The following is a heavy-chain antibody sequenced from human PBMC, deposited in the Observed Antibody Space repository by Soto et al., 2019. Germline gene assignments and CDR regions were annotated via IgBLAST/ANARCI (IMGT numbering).Heavy chain of an antibody. CDR2: IYYSGST. CDR3: ERHRNKLLPHLVWFDP. J-gene: IGHJ5*02. V-gene: IGHV4-59*08. CDR1: GGSISSYY. D-gene: IGHD2-15*01. Sequence: SDTLSLTCTVSGGSISSYYWSWIRQPPGKGLEWIGYIYYSGSTNYNPSLKSRVTISVDTSKNQFSLKLSSVTAADTAVYYCERHRNKLLPHLVWFDPWGQGTLVTVSS.